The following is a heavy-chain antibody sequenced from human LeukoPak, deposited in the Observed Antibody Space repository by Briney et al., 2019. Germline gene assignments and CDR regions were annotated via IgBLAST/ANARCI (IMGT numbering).Heavy chain of an antibody. CDR1: GFTFSNYE. J-gene: IGHJ4*02. V-gene: IGHV3-48*03. CDR2: ISSGGSTI. Sequence: PGGSLRLSCAASGFTFSNYEMNWVRQAPGKGLEWVSYISSGGSTIFYADSVKGRFTISRDNAKNSLYLQMNSLRAEDTAVYYCARDNEGDSDYWGQGTLVTVSS. CDR3: ARDNEGDSDY. D-gene: IGHD2-8*01.